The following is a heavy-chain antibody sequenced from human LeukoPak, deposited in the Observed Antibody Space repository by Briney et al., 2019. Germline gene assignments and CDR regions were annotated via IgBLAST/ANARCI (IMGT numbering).Heavy chain of an antibody. CDR2: ISGGGGST. CDR1: GFTFSSYA. D-gene: IGHD6-6*01. J-gene: IGHJ5*02. CDR3: AKDYSSSLTNWFDP. V-gene: IGHV3-23*01. Sequence: GGSLRLSCAASGFTFSSYAMSWVRQAPGKGLEWISGISGGGGSTYYADSVKGRFTISRDNSKNTLYLQMNSLRAEDTAVYYCAKDYSSSLTNWFDPWGQGTLVTVSS.